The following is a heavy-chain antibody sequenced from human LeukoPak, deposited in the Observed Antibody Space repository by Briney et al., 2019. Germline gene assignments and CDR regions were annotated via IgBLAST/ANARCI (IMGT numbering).Heavy chain of an antibody. CDR2: FDPEDGET. Sequence: ASVTVSCKVSGYTLTELSMHWVRQAPGKGLEWMGGFDPEDGETIYAQKFQGRVTMTEDTSTDTAYMELSSLRSEDTAVYYCATYYYDSSGYLWRAFDIWGQGTMVTVSS. CDR3: ATYYYDSSGYLWRAFDI. D-gene: IGHD3-22*01. V-gene: IGHV1-24*01. J-gene: IGHJ3*02. CDR1: GYTLTELS.